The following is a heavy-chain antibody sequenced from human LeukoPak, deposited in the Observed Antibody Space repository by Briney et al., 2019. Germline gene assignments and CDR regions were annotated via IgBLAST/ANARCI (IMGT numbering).Heavy chain of an antibody. Sequence: SETLSLTCTVSGGSISSSSYYWGWIRQPPGKGPEWIGSIYYSGSTYYNPSLKSRVTISVDTSKNQFSLKLSSVTAADTAVYYCARHVLPRSAMTTFYVSYFDYWGQGTLVTVSS. CDR1: GGSISSSSYY. J-gene: IGHJ4*02. D-gene: IGHD3-16*01. CDR3: ARHVLPRSAMTTFYVSYFDY. V-gene: IGHV4-39*01. CDR2: IYYSGST.